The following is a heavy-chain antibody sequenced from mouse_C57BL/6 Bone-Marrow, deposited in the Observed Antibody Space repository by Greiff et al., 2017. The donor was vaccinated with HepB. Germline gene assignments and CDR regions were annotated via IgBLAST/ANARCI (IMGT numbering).Heavy chain of an antibody. V-gene: IGHV1-69*01. J-gene: IGHJ3*01. CDR1: GYTFTSYW. CDR3: ARQWRGKSWLAY. D-gene: IGHD2-1*01. Sequence: VQLQQPGAELVMPGASVKLSCKASGYTFTSYWMHWVKQRPGQGLEWIGEIDPSDSYTNYNQKFKGKSTLTVDKSSSTAYMQLSSLTSEDSAVYYCARQWRGKSWLAYWGQGTLVTVSA. CDR2: IDPSDSYT.